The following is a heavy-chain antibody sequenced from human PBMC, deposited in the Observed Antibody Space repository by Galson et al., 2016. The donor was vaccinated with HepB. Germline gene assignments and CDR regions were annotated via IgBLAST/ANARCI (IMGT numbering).Heavy chain of an antibody. CDR2: IHSSGTS. Sequence: ETLSLTCTVSGDSIRNVGRHWGWFRQSPGKGLEYIGSIHSSGTSYYNPSLTSRITVSADTSRNQFFLSLTSVTAADTAIYYCVRLGTAAAVANRRGSVYWSQGTRVTVSS. J-gene: IGHJ4*02. CDR1: GDSIRNVGRH. CDR3: VRLGTAAAVANRRGSVY. V-gene: IGHV4-39*01. D-gene: IGHD6-13*01.